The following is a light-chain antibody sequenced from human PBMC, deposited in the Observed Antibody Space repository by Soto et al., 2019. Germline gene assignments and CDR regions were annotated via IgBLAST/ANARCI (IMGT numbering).Light chain of an antibody. CDR3: QQSNTFPYT. CDR1: PRIDTW. V-gene: IGKV1-12*01. J-gene: IGKJ2*01. Sequence: IQLTQSPSSVSASVGDIFTITCRASPRIDTWLAWYKQKPGKAPNLLIYGASNLQSGVPSRFSGSGSGTDFILTIIILQPEDFATYYCQQSNTFPYTFGQLTKLEI. CDR2: GAS.